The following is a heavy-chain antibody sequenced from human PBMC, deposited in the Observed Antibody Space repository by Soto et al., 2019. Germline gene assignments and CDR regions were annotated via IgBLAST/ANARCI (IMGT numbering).Heavy chain of an antibody. CDR1: GGSISSYY. J-gene: IGHJ6*04. CDR2: IYYSGRT. D-gene: IGHD3-10*01. V-gene: IGHV4-59*01. CDR3: ATRGGSGMPDYYGMDV. Sequence: SETLSLTCTVSGGSISSYYWNWIRQPPGKGLEWIGYIYYSGRTNYNPSLKSRVTMSVDTSKNQFSLKLSSVTAADTAVYYCATRGGSGMPDYYGMDVWGKGTTVTVP.